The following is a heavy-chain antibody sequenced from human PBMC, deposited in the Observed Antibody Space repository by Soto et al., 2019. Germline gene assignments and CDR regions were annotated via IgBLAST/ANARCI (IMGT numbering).Heavy chain of an antibody. D-gene: IGHD4-17*01. J-gene: IGHJ5*02. Sequence: ASVKVSCKASGYTFTSYYMHWVRLAPGQGLEWMGIINPSGGSTSYAQKFQGRVTMTRDTSTSTVYMELSSLRSEDTAVYYCARDVGMTTVTIGWFDPWGQGTLVTVSS. V-gene: IGHV1-46*01. CDR2: INPSGGST. CDR1: GYTFTSYY. CDR3: ARDVGMTTVTIGWFDP.